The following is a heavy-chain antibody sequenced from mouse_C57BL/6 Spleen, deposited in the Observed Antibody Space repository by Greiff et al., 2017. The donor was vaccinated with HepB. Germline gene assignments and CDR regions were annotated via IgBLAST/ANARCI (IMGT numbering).Heavy chain of an antibody. Sequence: EVKLQESGPVLVKPGASVKMSCKASGYTFTDYYMNWVKQSHGKSLEWIGVINPYNGGTSYNQKFKGKATLTVDKSSSTAYMELNSLTSEDSAVYYCARGENYYGSSHWYFDVWGTGTTVTVSS. J-gene: IGHJ1*03. V-gene: IGHV1-19*01. CDR1: GYTFTDYY. CDR3: ARGENYYGSSHWYFDV. CDR2: INPYNGGT. D-gene: IGHD1-1*01.